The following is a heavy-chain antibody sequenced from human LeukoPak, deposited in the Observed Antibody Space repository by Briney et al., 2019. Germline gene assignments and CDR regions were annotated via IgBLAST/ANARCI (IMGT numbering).Heavy chain of an antibody. CDR3: ARERFGEYYYYYGMDV. CDR2: IYYSGST. V-gene: IGHV4-39*07. J-gene: IGHJ6*02. Sequence: SETLSLTCTVSGGSISSSSYYWGLIRQPPGKGLEWIGSIYYSGSTYYNPSLKSRVTISVDTSKNQFSLKLSSVTAADTAVYYCARERFGEYYYYYGMDVWGQGTTVTVSS. CDR1: GGSISSSSYY. D-gene: IGHD3-10*01.